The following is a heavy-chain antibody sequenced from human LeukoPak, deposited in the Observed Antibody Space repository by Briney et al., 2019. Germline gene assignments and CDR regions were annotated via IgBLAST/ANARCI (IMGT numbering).Heavy chain of an antibody. CDR3: ARDPDSSGLTINWFDP. D-gene: IGHD3-22*01. CDR1: GFTFSSYS. CDR2: ISSSSSYI. V-gene: IGHV3-21*01. Sequence: GGSLRLSCAASGFTFSSYSMNWVRQAPGKGLEWVSSISSSSSYIYYADSVKGRFTISRDNAKNSLYLQMNSLRAEDTAVYYCARDPDSSGLTINWFDPWGQGTLVTVSS. J-gene: IGHJ5*02.